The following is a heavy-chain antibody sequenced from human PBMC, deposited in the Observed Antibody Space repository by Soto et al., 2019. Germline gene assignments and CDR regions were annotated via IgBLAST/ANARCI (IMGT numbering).Heavy chain of an antibody. Sequence: PGGSLRISCGASGFTFSNYLMTWVRQAPGKDLEKMANIKQDESEEYSVDYVKGRFTISRDNANNSVYLQMSSLIAEYTALYYCARELNYEYWSGLFDYWGQGTLVTVS. V-gene: IGHV3-7*01. J-gene: IGHJ4*02. D-gene: IGHD3-3*01. CDR3: ARELNYEYWSGLFDY. CDR2: IKQDESEE. CDR1: GFTFSNYL.